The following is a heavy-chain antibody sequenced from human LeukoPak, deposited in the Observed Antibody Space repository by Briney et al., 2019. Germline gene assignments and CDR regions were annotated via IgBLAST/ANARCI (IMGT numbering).Heavy chain of an antibody. D-gene: IGHD6-13*01. J-gene: IGHJ4*02. CDR1: GFTFSSYS. CDR3: AWGQQLDSAFDY. Sequence: GGSLRLSCAASGFTFSSYSMNWVRQAPGKGLEWVSSISSSSSYIYYADSVKGRFTISRDNAKNSLYLQMNSLRAEDTAVCYCAWGQQLDSAFDYWGQGTLVTVSS. V-gene: IGHV3-21*01. CDR2: ISSSSSYI.